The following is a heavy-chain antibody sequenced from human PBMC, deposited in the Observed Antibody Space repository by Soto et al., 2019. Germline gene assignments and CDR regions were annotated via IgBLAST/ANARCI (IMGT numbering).Heavy chain of an antibody. CDR3: ARRWFGELPRSDYYYYGMDV. D-gene: IGHD3-10*01. V-gene: IGHV4-39*01. J-gene: IGHJ6*02. CDR1: GGSISSSSYY. CDR2: IYYSGST. Sequence: SETLSLTCTVSGGSISSSSYYWGRIRQPPGKGLEWIGSIYYSGSTYYNPSLKSRVTISVDTSKNQFSLKLSSVTAADTAVYYCARRWFGELPRSDYYYYGMDVWGQGTTVTVSS.